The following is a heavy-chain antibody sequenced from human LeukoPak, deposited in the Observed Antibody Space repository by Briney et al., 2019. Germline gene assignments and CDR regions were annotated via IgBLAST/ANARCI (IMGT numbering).Heavy chain of an antibody. CDR3: AREGAVTTAYNYMDV. CDR2: INPSGGST. CDR1: GYTFTSYY. J-gene: IGHJ6*03. D-gene: IGHD4-11*01. V-gene: IGHV1-46*01. Sequence: ASVKVSCKASGYTFTSYYMHWVRQAPGQGLEWMGIINPSGGSTSYAQKFQGRVTMTRDMSTSTVYMELSSLRSEDTAVYYCAREGAVTTAYNYMDVWGKGTTVTVSS.